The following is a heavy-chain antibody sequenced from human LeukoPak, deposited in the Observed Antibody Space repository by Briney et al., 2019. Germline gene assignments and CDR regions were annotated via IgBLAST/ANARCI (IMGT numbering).Heavy chain of an antibody. CDR2: ISGNGGRT. V-gene: IGHV3-23*01. J-gene: IGHJ3*02. D-gene: IGHD4-17*01. CDR3: AKDPNGDYVGTFDM. Sequence: PGGSLRLSCAASGFTFSSYGMSWVRQAPGKGLEWVSFISGNGGRTDYAESVKGRFIISTDNSKNTVYLQMNSLRDEDTAAYYCAKDPNGDYVGTFDMWGQGTMVTVSS. CDR1: GFTFSSYG.